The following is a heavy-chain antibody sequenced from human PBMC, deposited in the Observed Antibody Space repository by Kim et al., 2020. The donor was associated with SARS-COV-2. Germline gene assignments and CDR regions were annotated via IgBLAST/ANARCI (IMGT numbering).Heavy chain of an antibody. CDR3: TTAIWFGELFPFDY. D-gene: IGHD3-10*01. J-gene: IGHJ4*02. Sequence: GGSLRLSCAASGFTFSNAWMSWVRQAPGKGLEWVGRIKSKTDGGTTDYAAPVKGRFTISRDDSKNTLYLQMNSLKTEDTAVYYCTTAIWFGELFPFDYWGQGTLVTVSS. CDR2: IKSKTDGGTT. V-gene: IGHV3-15*01. CDR1: GFTFSNAW.